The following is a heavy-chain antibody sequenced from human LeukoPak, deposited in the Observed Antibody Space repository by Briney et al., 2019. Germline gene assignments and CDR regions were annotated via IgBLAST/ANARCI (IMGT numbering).Heavy chain of an antibody. CDR2: IYSDDRT. CDR3: ARDNRVVTIFGVVTRWWFDP. CDR1: GLTVSSNY. V-gene: IGHV3-53*01. Sequence: GGSLRLSCAASGLTVSSNYMSWVRQVPGKGLEWVSVIYSDDRTYYADSVKGRFTLSRDKSKNTLYLQMNSLRAEDTAVYYCARDNRVVTIFGVVTRWWFDPWGQGTLVTVSS. J-gene: IGHJ5*02. D-gene: IGHD3-3*01.